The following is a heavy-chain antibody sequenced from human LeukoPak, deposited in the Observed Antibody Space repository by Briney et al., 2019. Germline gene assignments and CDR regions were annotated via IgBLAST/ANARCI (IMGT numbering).Heavy chain of an antibody. D-gene: IGHD6-13*01. J-gene: IGHJ4*02. CDR1: GFTFSSYA. CDR3: ARDLLFSSDTFDY. Sequence: GGSLRLSCAASGFTFSSYAMSWVRQAPGKGLEWVSAISGSGGSTYYADSVKGRFTISRDNSKNTLYLQMNSLRAEDTAVYYCARDLLFSSDTFDYWGQGTLVTVSS. V-gene: IGHV3-23*01. CDR2: ISGSGGST.